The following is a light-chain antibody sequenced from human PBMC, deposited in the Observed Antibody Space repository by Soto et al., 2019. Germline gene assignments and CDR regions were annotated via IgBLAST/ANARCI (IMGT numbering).Light chain of an antibody. CDR1: SSDVVTYKY. V-gene: IGLV2-14*01. CDR3: CSYAGSTTRVV. Sequence: QSALTQPASVSGSPGQSIAISCTGTSSDVVTYKYVSWYQQHPGKAPKLMIYEGSIRPSGVSDRFSGSKSGNTASLTISGLRPEDEAYYYCCSYAGSTTRVVFGGGTQLTVL. J-gene: IGLJ7*01. CDR2: EGS.